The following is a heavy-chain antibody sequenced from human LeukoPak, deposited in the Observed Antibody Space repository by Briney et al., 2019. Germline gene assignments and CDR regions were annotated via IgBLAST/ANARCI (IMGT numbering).Heavy chain of an antibody. CDR3: ARDRGQLWFFDY. D-gene: IGHD5-18*01. CDR1: GFTFTTFY. Sequence: GGSLRLSCAASGFTFTTFYMTWVRQAPGKGLEWVANIDQGGSEKYYLDSVKGRFTISRDNSKNTLYLQMNSLRAEDTAVYYCARDRGQLWFFDYWGQGTLVTVSS. V-gene: IGHV3-7*03. J-gene: IGHJ4*02. CDR2: IDQGGSEK.